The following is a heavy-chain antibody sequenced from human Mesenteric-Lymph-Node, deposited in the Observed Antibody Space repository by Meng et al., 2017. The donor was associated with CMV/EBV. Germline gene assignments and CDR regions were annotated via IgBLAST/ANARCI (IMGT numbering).Heavy chain of an antibody. Sequence: GESLKISCAASGFTLSSSAMNWVRQAPGKGLEWVANIKQDGSEKYYVDSVKGRFTISRDNAKNSLYLQMNSLRAEDTAVYYCARVENSISPRYYDFWSGYVYGMDVWGQGTTVTVSS. J-gene: IGHJ6*02. CDR1: GFTLSSSA. D-gene: IGHD3-3*01. V-gene: IGHV3-7*01. CDR2: IKQDGSEK. CDR3: ARVENSISPRYYDFWSGYVYGMDV.